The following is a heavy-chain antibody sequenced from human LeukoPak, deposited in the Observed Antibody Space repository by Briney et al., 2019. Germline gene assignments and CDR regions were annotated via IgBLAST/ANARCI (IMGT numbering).Heavy chain of an antibody. CDR3: AKYIGLLDYYYYGMDV. D-gene: IGHD2-8*01. V-gene: IGHV3-30*18. CDR2: ISYDGSNK. Sequence: PGGSLRLSCAASGFTFSSYGMHWVRQAPGKGLEWVAVISYDGSNKYYADSVKGRFTISRDNSKNTLYLQMNSLRAEDTAVCYCAKYIGLLDYYYYGMDVWGKGTTVTVSS. CDR1: GFTFSSYG. J-gene: IGHJ6*04.